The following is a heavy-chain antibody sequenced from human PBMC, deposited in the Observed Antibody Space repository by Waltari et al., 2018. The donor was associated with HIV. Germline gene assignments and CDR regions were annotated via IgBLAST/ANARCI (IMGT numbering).Heavy chain of an antibody. CDR2: IYNNGNT. D-gene: IGHD2-15*01. J-gene: IGHJ4*02. CDR3: ARGRKGYLGIEDFDS. V-gene: IGHV4-31*11. Sequence: QVQLQESGPGLLKPSQPLSLTCAVSGVTINICCYYWSWVRQHPGTGLEWIGHIYNNGNTYYNPSLQSRVTISLDTSQHQFSLRLNSVTAADNAVYYCARGRKGYLGIEDFDSWGQGTLVTVSS. CDR1: GVTINICCYY.